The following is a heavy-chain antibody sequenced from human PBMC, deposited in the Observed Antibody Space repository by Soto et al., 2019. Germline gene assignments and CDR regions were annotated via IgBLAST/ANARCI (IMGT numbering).Heavy chain of an antibody. D-gene: IGHD5-12*01. CDR2: ISSSGDST. V-gene: IGHV3-23*01. CDR1: GFTFTTYA. CDR3: AIRGSMGGYDYISNY. Sequence: GGSLRLSCAASGFTFTTYAMSWLRQAPGRGLEWVSAISSSGDSTYYADSVKGRFTISRDNSKNMLFLQMNSLRAEDTAIYYCAIRGSMGGYDYISNYWGQGTLVTVSS. J-gene: IGHJ4*02.